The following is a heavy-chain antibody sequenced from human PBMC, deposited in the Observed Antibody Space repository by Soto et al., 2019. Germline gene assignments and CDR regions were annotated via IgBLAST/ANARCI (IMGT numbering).Heavy chain of an antibody. CDR2: ISWNSGSI. CDR3: AKDKGGSGWYYFAY. V-gene: IGHV3-9*01. J-gene: IGHJ4*02. D-gene: IGHD6-19*01. CDR1: GFTFDDYA. Sequence: GGSLRLSCAASGFTFDDYAMHWVRQAPGKGLEWVSGISWNSGSIGYADSVKGRFTISRDNAKNSLYLQMNSLRAEDTALYYCAKDKGGSGWYYFAYWGQGTLVTVSS.